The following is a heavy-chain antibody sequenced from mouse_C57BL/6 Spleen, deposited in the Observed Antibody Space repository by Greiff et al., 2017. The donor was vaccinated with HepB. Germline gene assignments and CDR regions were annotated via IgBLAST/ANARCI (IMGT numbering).Heavy chain of an antibody. D-gene: IGHD1-1*01. V-gene: IGHV1-4*01. CDR3: ARCSCTTVVEWYYFDY. J-gene: IGHJ2*01. Sequence: QVQLQQSGAELARPGASVKMSCKASGYTFTSYTMHWVKQRPGQGLEWIGYINPSSGYTKYNQKFKDKATLTADKSSSTAYMQLSSLTSEDSAVYYCARCSCTTVVEWYYFDYWGQGTTLTVSS. CDR1: GYTFTSYT. CDR2: INPSSGYT.